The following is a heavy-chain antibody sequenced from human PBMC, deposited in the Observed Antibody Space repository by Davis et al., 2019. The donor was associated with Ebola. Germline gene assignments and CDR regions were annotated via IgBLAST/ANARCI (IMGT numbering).Heavy chain of an antibody. CDR1: GFTFSSSA. V-gene: IGHV3-33*08. J-gene: IGHJ2*01. Sequence: GGSLRLSCAASGFTFSSSAIHWVRQAPGQGLEWVAVIWYDGTNKYYADSVKGRFTISRDNSKNTLYLQMNSLRAEDTAVYYCARGYCSSTSCYTSPWYFDLWGRGTLVTVSS. CDR2: IWYDGTNK. D-gene: IGHD2-2*02. CDR3: ARGYCSSTSCYTSPWYFDL.